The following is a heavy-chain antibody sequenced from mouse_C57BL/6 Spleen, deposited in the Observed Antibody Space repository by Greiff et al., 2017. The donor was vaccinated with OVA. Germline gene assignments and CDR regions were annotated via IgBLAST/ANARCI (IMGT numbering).Heavy chain of an antibody. CDR2: IHPNSGST. D-gene: IGHD2-3*01. Sequence: QVQLQQSGAELVKPGASVKLSCKASGYTFTSYWMHWVKQRPGQGLEWIGMIHPNSGSTNYNEKFKSKATLTVDKSSSTAYMQLSSLTSEDSAVYYSASYDGYYPYAMDYWGQGTSVTVSS. CDR1: GYTFTSYW. CDR3: ASYDGYYPYAMDY. V-gene: IGHV1-64*01. J-gene: IGHJ4*01.